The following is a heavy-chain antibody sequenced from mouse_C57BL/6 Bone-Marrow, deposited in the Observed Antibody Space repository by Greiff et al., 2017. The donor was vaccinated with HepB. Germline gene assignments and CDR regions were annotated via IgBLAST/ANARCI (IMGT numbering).Heavy chain of an antibody. Sequence: QVQLQQPGAELVMPGASVKLSCKASGYTFTSYWMHWVKQRPGQGLEWVGEIDPSDSYTNYNQKFKGKSTLTVDKSSSTAYMQLSSLTSEDSAVYYCARRDFWGQGTTLTVSS. CDR2: IDPSDSYT. CDR3: ARRDF. CDR1: GYTFTSYW. V-gene: IGHV1-69*01. J-gene: IGHJ2*01.